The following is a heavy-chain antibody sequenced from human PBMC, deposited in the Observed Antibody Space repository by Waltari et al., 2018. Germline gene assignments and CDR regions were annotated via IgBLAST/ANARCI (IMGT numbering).Heavy chain of an antibody. D-gene: IGHD3-10*01. CDR2: ISSSGSLR. Sequence: EVQVMESGGGLVRPGGSLRLPCEASGFSFSSYEMNWVRQAPGKGLEWVSYISSSGSLRFYAASVRGRFTISRDNAKNSLYLQMNSLRAEDTAVYYCVRGRSGSYFRYFDYWGQG. CDR1: GFSFSSYE. V-gene: IGHV3-48*03. CDR3: VRGRSGSYFRYFDY. J-gene: IGHJ4*02.